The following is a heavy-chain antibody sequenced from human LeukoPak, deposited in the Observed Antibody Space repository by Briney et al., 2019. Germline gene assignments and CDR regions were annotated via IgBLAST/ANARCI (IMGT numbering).Heavy chain of an antibody. J-gene: IGHJ5*02. CDR2: IYHSGST. D-gene: IGHD6-13*01. Sequence: PSETLSLTCTVSGGSISSGGYYWSWIRQPPGKGLEWIGYIYHSGSTYYNPSLKSRVTISVDRSKNQFSLKLSSVTAADTAVYYCAKRGIDSSSRFDPWGQGTLVTVSS. CDR3: AKRGIDSSSRFDP. V-gene: IGHV4-30-2*01. CDR1: GGSISSGGYY.